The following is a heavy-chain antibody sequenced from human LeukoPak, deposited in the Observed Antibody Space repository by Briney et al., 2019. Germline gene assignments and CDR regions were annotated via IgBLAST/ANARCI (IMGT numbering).Heavy chain of an antibody. CDR3: ARGDYGPAAITPVDY. J-gene: IGHJ4*02. Sequence: GASVKVSRKASGGTFSSYAISWVRQAPGQGLGWMGGIIPIFGTANYAQKFQGRVTITADESTSTAYMELSSLRSEDTAVYYCARGDYGPAAITPVDYWGQGTLVTVSS. D-gene: IGHD2-2*01. CDR1: GGTFSSYA. V-gene: IGHV1-69*13. CDR2: IIPIFGTA.